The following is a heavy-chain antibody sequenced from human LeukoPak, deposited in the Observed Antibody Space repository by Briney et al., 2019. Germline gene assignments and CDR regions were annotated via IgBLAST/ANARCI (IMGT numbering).Heavy chain of an antibody. CDR2: IYSGGRT. CDR1: RFTVSRNY. D-gene: IGHD1-20*01. Sequence: GGSVTLLCAVSRFTVSRNYMTWVRHAPGKGLVCVSVIYSGGRTYYADSVKGRFTTSRDNSKNTLYLKMSSLRAEDTAVYYCASRDNWNQGDYWGQGTLVTVSS. V-gene: IGHV3-66*01. J-gene: IGHJ4*02. CDR3: ASRDNWNQGDY.